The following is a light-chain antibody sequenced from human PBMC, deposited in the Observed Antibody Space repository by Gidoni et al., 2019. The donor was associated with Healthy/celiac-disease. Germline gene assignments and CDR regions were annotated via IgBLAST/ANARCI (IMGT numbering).Light chain of an antibody. CDR3: QQANSLPFT. Sequence: DIQTTQPPSSVSASVGDRVTITCRASQGSSRWLAWYQQKPGKAPKRLIYTASNLQSGVPSRFSGSGSGADFTLTISTLQPEDFAAYYCQQANSLPFTFGQGTRLQIK. CDR2: TAS. J-gene: IGKJ5*01. V-gene: IGKV1-12*02. CDR1: QGSSRW.